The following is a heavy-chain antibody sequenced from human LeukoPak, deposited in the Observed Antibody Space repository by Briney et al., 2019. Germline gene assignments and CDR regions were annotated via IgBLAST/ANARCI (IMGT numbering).Heavy chain of an antibody. CDR3: TTLYCSSTSCSI. CDR2: IRSKAYGGTT. D-gene: IGHD2-2*01. CDR1: GFTFSIYA. V-gene: IGHV3-49*04. J-gene: IGHJ4*02. Sequence: PGGSLRLSCAASGFTFSIYAMSWVRQALGKGLEWVGFIRSKAYGGTTEYAASVKGRFTISRDDSKSIAYLQMNSLKIEDTAVYYCTTLYCSSTSCSIWGQGTLVTVSS.